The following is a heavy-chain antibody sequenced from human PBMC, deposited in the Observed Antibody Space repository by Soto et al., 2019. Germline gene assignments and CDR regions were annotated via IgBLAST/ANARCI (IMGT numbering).Heavy chain of an antibody. Sequence: QLQLQESGSGLVRPSQTLSLTCAVSGGSISSGGYSWNWIRQPPGKGLEWIGYIYHSGSTLYNPSPQSRVTISVDKSKTQFPLKLTSETAADTAVYYCARDQLEGNWFDPWGQGTLVTVSS. J-gene: IGHJ5*02. CDR2: IYHSGST. CDR1: GGSISSGGYS. V-gene: IGHV4-30-2*01. CDR3: ARDQLEGNWFDP. D-gene: IGHD1-1*01.